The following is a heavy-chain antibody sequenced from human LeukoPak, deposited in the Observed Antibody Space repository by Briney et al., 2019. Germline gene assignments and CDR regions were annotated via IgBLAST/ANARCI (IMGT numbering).Heavy chain of an antibody. CDR2: INHSGST. CDR3: ARAPAFRGNSRSNEYFQH. V-gene: IGHV4-34*01. D-gene: IGHD2-21*02. Sequence: SETLSLTCAVSGGSISSGGYSWSWIRQPPGKGLEWIGEINHSGSTNYNPSLKSRVTISVDTSKNQFSLKLSSVTAADTAVYYCARAPAFRGNSRSNEYFQHWGQGTLVTVSS. J-gene: IGHJ1*01. CDR1: GGSISSGGYS.